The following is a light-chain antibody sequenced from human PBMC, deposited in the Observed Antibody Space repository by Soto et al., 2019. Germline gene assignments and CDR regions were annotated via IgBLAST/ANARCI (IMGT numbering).Light chain of an antibody. J-gene: IGLJ3*02. V-gene: IGLV2-14*03. CDR3: SSSTATRTVV. CDR1: NSDVGGYNS. CDR2: DVS. Sequence: QSALTQPASVSGSPGQSITIACTGTNSDVGGYNSVSWYQLHPGKAPRLVIYDVSIRPPAVSDRFSGSTSGNTASLTISGLQAEDEAEYYCSSSTATRTVVFGGGTKLTVL.